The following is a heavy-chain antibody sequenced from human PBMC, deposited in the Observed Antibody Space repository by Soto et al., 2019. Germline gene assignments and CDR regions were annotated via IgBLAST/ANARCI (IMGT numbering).Heavy chain of an antibody. V-gene: IGHV3-30*18. J-gene: IGHJ4*02. CDR3: AKEITVAGNFDY. Sequence: PGGSLRVSSAASGFTFSSYGMHWVRQAPGKGLEWVAVVSNDGNVQYYANSVEGRFTISRDNSKNTLFLQLNSLRRDDTALYYCAKEITVAGNFDYWGQGTLVTVSS. CDR2: VSNDGNVQ. CDR1: GFTFSSYG. D-gene: IGHD6-19*01.